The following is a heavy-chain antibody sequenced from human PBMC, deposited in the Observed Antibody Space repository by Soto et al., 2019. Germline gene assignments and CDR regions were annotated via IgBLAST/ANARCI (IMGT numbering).Heavy chain of an antibody. Sequence: GASLNISGKTAGYPFTNYWIARVRKMPGKGLERMGILYPGASDTRYSPSFHGQVSISADTSITTAYLQWRSLQASDTALYFCARQGGGASYGPSGMDVWGQGTRVTVS. D-gene: IGHD5-18*01. CDR3: ARQGGGASYGPSGMDV. J-gene: IGHJ6*02. V-gene: IGHV5-51*01. CDR2: LYPGASDT. CDR1: GYPFTNYW.